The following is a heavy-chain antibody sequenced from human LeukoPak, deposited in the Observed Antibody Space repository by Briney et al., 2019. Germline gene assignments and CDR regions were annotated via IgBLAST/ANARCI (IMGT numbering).Heavy chain of an antibody. CDR2: IRYDGTNE. J-gene: IGHJ6*03. CDR1: GFTFSSYG. CDR3: AKGYSYGFYSYYMDV. Sequence: GGSLRLSCAASGFTFSSYGMHWVRQAPGKGLEWVTFIRYDGTNEYYVDSVKGRFTISRDNSKKTLYLQMNSLRAEDTAVYYCAKGYSYGFYSYYMDVWGKGTTVTISS. D-gene: IGHD5-18*01. V-gene: IGHV3-30*02.